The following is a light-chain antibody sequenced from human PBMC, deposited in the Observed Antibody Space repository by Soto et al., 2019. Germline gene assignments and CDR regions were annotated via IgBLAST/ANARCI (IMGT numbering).Light chain of an antibody. CDR3: SSYTPSSTGV. Sequence: QSVLTQPASVSGSPGQSITISCTGTSSDVGAYNYVSWYQHHPRRAPKLMIHEVTNRPSWVSNRFSGSKSGNTASPTISEVQAEAEADYYCSSYTPSSTGVFGTGTKLTVL. CDR2: EVT. V-gene: IGLV2-14*01. J-gene: IGLJ3*02. CDR1: SSDVGAYNY.